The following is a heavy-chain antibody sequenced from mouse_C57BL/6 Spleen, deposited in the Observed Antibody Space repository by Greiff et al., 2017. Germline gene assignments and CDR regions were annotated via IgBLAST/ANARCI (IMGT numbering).Heavy chain of an antibody. J-gene: IGHJ3*01. D-gene: IGHD2-2*01. V-gene: IGHV1-47*01. CDR2: FHPYNDDT. Sequence: ESGAELVKPGASVKMSCKASGYTFTTYPIEWMKQNHGKSLEWIGNFHPYNDDTKYNEKFKGKATLTVEKSSSTVYLELSRLTSDDSAVYYCARRGYDGEDWFAYWGQGTLVTVSA. CDR1: GYTFTTYP. CDR3: ARRGYDGEDWFAY.